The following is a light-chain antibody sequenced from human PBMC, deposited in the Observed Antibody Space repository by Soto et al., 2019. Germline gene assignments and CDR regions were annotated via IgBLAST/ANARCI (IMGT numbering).Light chain of an antibody. V-gene: IGKV3-15*01. CDR2: GAS. Sequence: EIEITQSPATLSVSPGVRTTLSCRASQSVSSNLAWYQQKPGQAPRLLIYGASTRATGIPARFSGSGSGTEFTLTISSLQSEDFAVYYCQQYNNWPWTFGQGTKVDIK. J-gene: IGKJ1*01. CDR3: QQYNNWPWT. CDR1: QSVSSN.